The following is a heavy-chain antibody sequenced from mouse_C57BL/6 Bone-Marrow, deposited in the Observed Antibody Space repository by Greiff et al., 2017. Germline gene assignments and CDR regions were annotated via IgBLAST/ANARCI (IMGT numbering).Heavy chain of an antibody. CDR1: GYTFTSYW. J-gene: IGHJ2*01. D-gene: IGHD2-3*01. V-gene: IGHV1-50*01. CDR3: ARYPGYYDDDS. Sequence: QVQLQQPGAELVKPGASVKLSCKASGYTFTSYWMQWVKQRPGQGLEWIGEIDPSDSYTNYNQKFKGKATLTVDTSSSTAYMQLSSLTSEDSAFYYCARYPGYYDDDSWGQGTTLTVSS. CDR2: IDPSDSYT.